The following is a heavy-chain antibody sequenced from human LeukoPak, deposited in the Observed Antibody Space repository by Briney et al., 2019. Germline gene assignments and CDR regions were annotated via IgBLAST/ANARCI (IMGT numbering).Heavy chain of an antibody. Sequence: SVKVSCKASGGTFSTYAVSWVRQAPGQGLEWMGGFIPIFGTANYAQKFQGRVTITADESTSTAYMELSSLRSEDTAVYYCARVPPYGDFGLGLCWGQGTLVTVSS. J-gene: IGHJ4*02. V-gene: IGHV1-69*13. CDR3: ARVPPYGDFGLGLC. CDR2: FIPIFGTA. D-gene: IGHD4-17*01. CDR1: GGTFSTYA.